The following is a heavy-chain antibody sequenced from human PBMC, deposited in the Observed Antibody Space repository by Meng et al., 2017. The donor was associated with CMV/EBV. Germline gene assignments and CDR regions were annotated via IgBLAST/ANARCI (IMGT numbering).Heavy chain of an antibody. CDR1: GYTFTSYG. Sequence: ASVKVSCKASGYTFTSYGISWVRQAPGQGLEWMGWISAYNGNANYAQKLQGRVTMTTDTSTSTAYMELRSLRSDDTAVYYCARDSAEKGVSDAIDIWGQGTMVTVSS. CDR3: ARDSAEKGVSDAIDI. V-gene: IGHV1-18*01. J-gene: IGHJ3*02. CDR2: ISAYNGNA.